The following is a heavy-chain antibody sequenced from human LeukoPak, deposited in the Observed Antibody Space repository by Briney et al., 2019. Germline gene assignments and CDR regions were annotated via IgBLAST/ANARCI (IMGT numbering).Heavy chain of an antibody. Sequence: SQTLSLTCTVSGGSISSGSYYWSWIRQPAGKGLEWIGRIYTSGSTNYNPSLKSRVTISVDTSKNQISLKLSSVTAADTAVYYCARVDYYDRVDYWGQGTLVTVSS. J-gene: IGHJ4*02. CDR2: IYTSGST. CDR1: GGSISSGSYY. CDR3: ARVDYYDRVDY. V-gene: IGHV4-61*02. D-gene: IGHD3-22*01.